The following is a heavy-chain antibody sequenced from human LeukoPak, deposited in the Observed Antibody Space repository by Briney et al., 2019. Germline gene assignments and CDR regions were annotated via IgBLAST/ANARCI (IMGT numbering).Heavy chain of an antibody. V-gene: IGHV3-23*01. D-gene: IGHD2-15*01. CDR2: ISGSGGST. CDR1: GFTFNSYA. Sequence: GGSLRLSCAASGFTFNSYAMSWVRQAPGKGLEWVSGISGSGGSTYYADSVKGRFTISRDNSKNTLYLQMNSLRAEDAAVYYCAKAPVTTCSGAYCYPFDYWGQGTLVTVSS. J-gene: IGHJ4*02. CDR3: AKAPVTTCSGAYCYPFDY.